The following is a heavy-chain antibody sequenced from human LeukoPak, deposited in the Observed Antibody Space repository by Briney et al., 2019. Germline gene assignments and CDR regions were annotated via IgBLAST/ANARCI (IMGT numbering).Heavy chain of an antibody. Sequence: GGSLRLSCAASGFIFSNYRMNWVRQAPGKGLEWVAKIKQDGTEESYVDSVKGRFTISRDNANNSLYLQMNSLRAEDTAVYYCARDPRYGDLDYWGQGTLLTVSS. V-gene: IGHV3-7*05. CDR1: GFIFSNYR. D-gene: IGHD4-17*01. CDR3: ARDPRYGDLDY. J-gene: IGHJ4*02. CDR2: IKQDGTEE.